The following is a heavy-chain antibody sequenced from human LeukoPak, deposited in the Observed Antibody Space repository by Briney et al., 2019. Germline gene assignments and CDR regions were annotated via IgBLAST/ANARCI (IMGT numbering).Heavy chain of an antibody. V-gene: IGHV1-69*13. D-gene: IGHD4-23*01. J-gene: IGHJ1*01. CDR3: ARGDSVPLGGGNLLRVLYFRD. CDR1: GGSFTNCP. Sequence: SVKVSCKASGGSFTNCPFHWVRQAPGQGLEWMGGIIPMFGSTDYAQKFQGRLTITADESTTTAYLELSSLRSEDTAVYYCARGDSVPLGGGNLLRVLYFRDWGQGTLVAVSS. CDR2: IIPMFGST.